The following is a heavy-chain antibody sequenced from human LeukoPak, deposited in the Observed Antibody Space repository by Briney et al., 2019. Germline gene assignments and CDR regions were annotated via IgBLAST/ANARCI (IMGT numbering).Heavy chain of an antibody. CDR3: ARGTSYYYGSGRPRSPSYAEYFQH. J-gene: IGHJ1*01. CDR2: INHSGST. V-gene: IGHV4-34*01. D-gene: IGHD3-10*01. CDR1: GGSFSGYY. Sequence: SETLSLTCAFYGGSFSGYYWSWLRQPPGKGREWIGEINHSGSTNYNPSLKSRVTISVDTSKNQFSLKLSSVTAADTAVYYCARGTSYYYGSGRPRSPSYAEYFQHWGQGTLVTVSS.